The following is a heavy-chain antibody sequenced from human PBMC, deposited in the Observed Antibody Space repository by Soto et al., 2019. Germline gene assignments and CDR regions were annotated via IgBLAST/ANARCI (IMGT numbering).Heavy chain of an antibody. J-gene: IGHJ4*02. CDR2: ISGSGDSR. CDR3: AQGPRITYFDS. D-gene: IGHD3-10*01. Sequence: PGGSLRLSCAASRFSFTNYAMSWVRQAPGKGLDWVSGISGSGDSRYYADSVKGRFTISRDNSKNTLFLQMNGLRPEDTAVYYCAQGPRITYFDSWGQGTLVTVSS. V-gene: IGHV3-23*01. CDR1: RFSFTNYA.